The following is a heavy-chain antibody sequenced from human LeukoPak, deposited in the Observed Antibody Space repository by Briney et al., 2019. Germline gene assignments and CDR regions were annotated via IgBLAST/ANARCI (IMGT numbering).Heavy chain of an antibody. CDR2: IKEDGSQK. D-gene: IGHD4-23*01. J-gene: IGHJ3*01. CDR1: GITFSTYW. CDR3: ARFITVVTSGALDV. Sequence: GRSLRLSCVDSGITFSTYWMSWVRQAPGKGLEWVANIKEDGSQKYHVDSVRGRFTISRDNAKNSLYLQMNSLRAEDTAVYYCARFITVVTSGALDVWGQGTVVTVSS. V-gene: IGHV3-7*05.